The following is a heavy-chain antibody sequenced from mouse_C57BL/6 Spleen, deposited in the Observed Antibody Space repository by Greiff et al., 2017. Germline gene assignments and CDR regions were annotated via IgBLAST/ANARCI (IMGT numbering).Heavy chain of an antibody. CDR1: GFTFSDYG. CDR3: TMLLLYAMDY. V-gene: IGHV5-17*01. CDR2: ISSGSSTI. Sequence: DVKLVESGGGLVKPGGSLKLSCAASGFTFSDYGMHWVRQAPEKGLEWVAYISSGSSTIYYADTVKGRFTISRDNAKNTLFLQMTSLRSEDTAMYYCTMLLLYAMDYWGQGTSVTVSS. J-gene: IGHJ4*01.